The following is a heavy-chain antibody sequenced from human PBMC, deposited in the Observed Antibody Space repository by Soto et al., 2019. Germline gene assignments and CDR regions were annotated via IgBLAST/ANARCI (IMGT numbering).Heavy chain of an antibody. Sequence: ASVKVSCKXSGYTFSGYYIHWLRQAPGQGLEWMGWINPNSGGTNYAQKLQGRVTMTTDTSTSTAYMELRSLRSDDTAVYYCAREDIVVVTAIQYFQHWGQGTLVTVSS. J-gene: IGHJ1*01. CDR1: GYTFSGYY. D-gene: IGHD2-21*02. CDR2: INPNSGGT. V-gene: IGHV1-2*02. CDR3: AREDIVVVTAIQYFQH.